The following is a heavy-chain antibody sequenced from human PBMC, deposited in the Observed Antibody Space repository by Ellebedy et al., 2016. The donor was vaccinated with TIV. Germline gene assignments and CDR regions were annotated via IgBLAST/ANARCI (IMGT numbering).Heavy chain of an antibody. CDR2: ISANNGNT. CDR1: GYTFTSYG. D-gene: IGHD3-10*01. Sequence: ASVKVSXXATGYTFTSYGINWVRQAPGQGLEWMGWISANNGNTNYAQNLKGRVSMTTDTSTSTAYMELRSLRSDDTAVYYCGRGYYGSGSYPYYSYYFGMDVWGQGTTVTVSS. CDR3: GRGYYGSGSYPYYSYYFGMDV. J-gene: IGHJ6*02. V-gene: IGHV1-18*01.